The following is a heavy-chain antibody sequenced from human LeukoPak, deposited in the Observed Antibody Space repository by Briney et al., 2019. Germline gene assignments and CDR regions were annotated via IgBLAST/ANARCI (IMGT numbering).Heavy chain of an antibody. V-gene: IGHV3-48*03. CDR3: ARLRVVWDLNDAFDI. J-gene: IGHJ3*02. Sequence: GGSLRLSCAASGFTFSSYEMNWVRQALGKGLEWDSYIRSSGSTIYYADSVKGRFTISRDNAKNSLYLQMNNLRAEDTALYYCARLRVVWDLNDAFDICGEGTMVIVSS. CDR1: GFTFSSYE. CDR2: IRSSGSTI. D-gene: IGHD1-26*01.